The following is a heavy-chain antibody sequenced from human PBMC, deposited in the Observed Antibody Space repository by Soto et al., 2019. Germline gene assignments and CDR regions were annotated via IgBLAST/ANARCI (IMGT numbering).Heavy chain of an antibody. Sequence: LRLSCAASGFTFSSYAMHWVRQAPGKGLEWVSSMSSSGRNIYYADSVKGRFTISRDNAKNSLFLQMNSLRVDDMAVYYCARDRGRYYLDYWGQGTQVTVSS. D-gene: IGHD3-10*01. J-gene: IGHJ4*02. CDR2: MSSSGRNI. CDR3: ARDRGRYYLDY. CDR1: GFTFSSYA. V-gene: IGHV3-21*01.